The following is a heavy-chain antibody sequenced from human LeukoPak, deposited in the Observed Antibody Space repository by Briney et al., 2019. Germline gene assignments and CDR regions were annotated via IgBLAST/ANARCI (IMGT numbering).Heavy chain of an antibody. CDR2: ISWNSGTI. CDR3: AKDTRPLLYPAGWFDP. CDR1: GFTFDDYA. J-gene: IGHJ5*02. V-gene: IGHV3-9*03. D-gene: IGHD2-2*02. Sequence: GGSLRLSCAAAGFTFDDYAMDWVRQAPGKGMEWVSGISWNSGTIGHAASVKGRFTISRDNAKNSLYLQMDSLRADDMALYYCAKDTRPLLYPAGWFDPWGQGTLVTVSS.